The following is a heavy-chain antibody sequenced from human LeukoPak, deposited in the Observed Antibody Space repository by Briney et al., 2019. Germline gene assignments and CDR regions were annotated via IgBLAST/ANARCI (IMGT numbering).Heavy chain of an antibody. CDR2: IYTSGST. J-gene: IGHJ5*02. D-gene: IGHD2-2*02. CDR3: ARGDCSSTSCYTYWFDP. CDR1: GGSISSYY. V-gene: IGHV4-4*07. Sequence: SETLSLTCTVSGGSISSYYWSWIRQPAGKGLEWIGRIYTSGSTNYNPSLKSRVTMSVDTSKNQFSLKLSSVTAADTAVYYCARGDCSSTSCYTYWFDPWGQGTLVTVSS.